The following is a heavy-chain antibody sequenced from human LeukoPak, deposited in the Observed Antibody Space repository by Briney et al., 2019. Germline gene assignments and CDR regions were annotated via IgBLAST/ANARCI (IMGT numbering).Heavy chain of an antibody. D-gene: IGHD6-19*01. CDR1: GFTFSSYW. CDR2: INSDGSST. V-gene: IGHV3-74*01. J-gene: IGHJ6*03. Sequence: GGSLRLSCAASGFTFSSYWMHWVRQAPGKGLVWVSRINSDGSSTSYADSVKGRFTISRDIAKNTLYLQMNSLRAEDTAVYYCARAGSGWYDDYYYYYMDVWGKGTTVTVSS. CDR3: ARAGSGWYDDYYYYYMDV.